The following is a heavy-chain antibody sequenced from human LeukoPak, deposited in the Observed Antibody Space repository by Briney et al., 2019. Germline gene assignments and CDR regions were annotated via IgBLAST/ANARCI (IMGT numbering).Heavy chain of an antibody. CDR3: AREGYSYAFDI. J-gene: IGHJ3*02. Sequence: GGSLRHSCAASGFTFSSYEMNWVRQAPGKGLERVSYTSSSGSIIYYADSVKGRFTISRDNAKNSLYLQMNSLRAEDTAVYYCAREGYSYAFDIWGQGTMVTVSS. CDR1: GFTFSSYE. CDR2: TSSSGSII. V-gene: IGHV3-48*03. D-gene: IGHD5-18*01.